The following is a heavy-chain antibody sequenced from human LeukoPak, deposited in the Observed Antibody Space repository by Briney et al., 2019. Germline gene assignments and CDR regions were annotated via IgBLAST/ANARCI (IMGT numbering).Heavy chain of an antibody. CDR1: GGTFSSYA. Sequence: SVKVSCKASGGTFSSYAISWVRQAPGQALEWMGGIIPIFGTANYAQKFQGRVTITTDESTSTAYMELSSLRSEDTAVYYCARGGSGSIHNWFDPWGQGTLVTVSS. V-gene: IGHV1-69*05. J-gene: IGHJ5*02. CDR3: ARGGSGSIHNWFDP. D-gene: IGHD6-19*01. CDR2: IIPIFGTA.